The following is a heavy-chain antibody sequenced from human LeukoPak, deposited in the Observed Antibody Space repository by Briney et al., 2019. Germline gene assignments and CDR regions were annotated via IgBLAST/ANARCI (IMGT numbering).Heavy chain of an antibody. D-gene: IGHD6-19*01. Sequence: ASVKVSCKASGYTFTSYAISWVREAPGQGLEWMGWISAYNGNTNYAQKLQGRVTMTTDTSTSTAYMELRSLRSDDTAVYYCASGVSGYFFDYWGQGTLVTVSS. CDR2: ISAYNGNT. CDR3: ASGVSGYFFDY. CDR1: GYTFTSYA. J-gene: IGHJ4*02. V-gene: IGHV1-18*04.